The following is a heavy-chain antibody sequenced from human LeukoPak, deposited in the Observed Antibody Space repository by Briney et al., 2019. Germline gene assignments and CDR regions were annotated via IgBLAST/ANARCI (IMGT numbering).Heavy chain of an antibody. CDR2: IYYSGST. V-gene: IGHV4-39*07. Sequence: SETLSLTCTVSGGSISSSSYYWGWIRQPPGKGLEWIGSIYYSGSTYYNPSLKSRVTISVDTSKNQFSLKLSSVTAADTAVYYCARGPSSGWYYFDYWGQGTLVTVSS. D-gene: IGHD6-19*01. CDR1: GGSISSSSYY. CDR3: ARGPSSGWYYFDY. J-gene: IGHJ4*02.